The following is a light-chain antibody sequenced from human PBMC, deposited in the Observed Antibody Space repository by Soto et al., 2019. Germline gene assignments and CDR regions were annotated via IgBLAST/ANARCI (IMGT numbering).Light chain of an antibody. CDR1: QDIRGA. Sequence: AIQVTQSPSSLSASVGHRVTITCRTSQDIRGALAWYQQKPGKPPRLLIYDVSTLESGAPSRFSGSSSVTEFTLTSSSLQPEDFGTYFRQQFNSSPITFGHGTRLEIK. CDR2: DVS. J-gene: IGKJ5*01. V-gene: IGKV1-13*02. CDR3: QQFNSSPIT.